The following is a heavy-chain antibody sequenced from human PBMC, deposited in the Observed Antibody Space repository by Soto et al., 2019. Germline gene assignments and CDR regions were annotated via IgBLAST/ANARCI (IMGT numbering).Heavy chain of an antibody. D-gene: IGHD6-6*01. Sequence: GSLRLSCAASGFTFSSYEMNWVRQAPGKGLEWVSYISSSGSTIYYADSVKGQFTISRDNAKNSLYLKMNSLRAEDTAVYYCARGVGYSSSSFSYWGQGTLVTVSS. CDR2: ISSSGSTI. V-gene: IGHV3-48*03. CDR1: GFTFSSYE. J-gene: IGHJ4*02. CDR3: ARGVGYSSSSFSY.